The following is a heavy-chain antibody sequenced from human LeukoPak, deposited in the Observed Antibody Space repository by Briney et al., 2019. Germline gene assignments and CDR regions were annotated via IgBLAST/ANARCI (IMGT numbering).Heavy chain of an antibody. D-gene: IGHD4-17*01. CDR3: ASADYDDYYIDF. J-gene: IGHJ4*02. V-gene: IGHV4-59*01. Sequence: PSETLSLTCTVSGGSISSYYWSWIRQPPGEGLEWIGYIYYSGMTNYNPSLKSRVTISLDTSRNQFPLKLSSVTATDTAVYYCASADYDDYYIDFWGQGTLVTVSS. CDR2: IYYSGMT. CDR1: GGSISSYY.